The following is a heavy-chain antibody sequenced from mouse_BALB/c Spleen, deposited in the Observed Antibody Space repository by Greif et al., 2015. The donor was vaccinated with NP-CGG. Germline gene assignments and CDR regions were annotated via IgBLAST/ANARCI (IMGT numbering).Heavy chain of an antibody. CDR3: ARQDYYKGGFAY. CDR2: INPDSSTI. Sequence: EVKLMESGGGLVQPGGSLKLSCAASGFDFSRYWMSWVRQAPGKGLEWIGEINPDSSTINYTPSLKDKFIISRDNAKNTLYLQMSKVRSEDTALYYCARQDYYKGGFAYWGQGTLVTVSA. D-gene: IGHD1-1*01. J-gene: IGHJ3*01. V-gene: IGHV4-1*02. CDR1: GFDFSRYW.